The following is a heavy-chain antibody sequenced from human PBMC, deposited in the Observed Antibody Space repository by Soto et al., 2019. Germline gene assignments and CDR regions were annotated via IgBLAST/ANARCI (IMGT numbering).Heavy chain of an antibody. Sequence: QVQLQESGPGLVKPSETLSLTCTVSGGSISSYYWSWIRQPPGKGLEWIGYIYYSGSTNYNPSLKSPVTISVDTSKNQFSLKLRSVTAADTAVYYCARALIVVVPADWYFDLWGRGTLVTVSS. CDR3: ARALIVVVPADWYFDL. CDR2: IYYSGST. CDR1: GGSISSYY. J-gene: IGHJ2*01. D-gene: IGHD2-21*02. V-gene: IGHV4-59*01.